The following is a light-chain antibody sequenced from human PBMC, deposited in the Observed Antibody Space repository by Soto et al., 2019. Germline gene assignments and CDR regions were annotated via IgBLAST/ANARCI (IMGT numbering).Light chain of an antibody. CDR1: QNVYNN. J-gene: IGKJ4*01. CDR2: DAS. Sequence: EIVMTQSPATLSVSPGEGATLSCKASQNVYNNLAWYHQRPGQPPRLLIYDASTRATGISARFSGSGYGTEFTLTISSLQSEDFAVYFCKQCRNWPLTFGGGTKVDIK. V-gene: IGKV3-15*01. CDR3: KQCRNWPLT.